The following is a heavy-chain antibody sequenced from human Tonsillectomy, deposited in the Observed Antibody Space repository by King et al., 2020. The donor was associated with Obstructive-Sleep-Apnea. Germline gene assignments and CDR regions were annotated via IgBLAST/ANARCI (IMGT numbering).Heavy chain of an antibody. J-gene: IGHJ3*02. D-gene: IGHD3-3*01. Sequence: QLVQSGGGLIQPGRSLRLSCTASGFTFGDYAITWFRQAPGKGLEWVGFIRSKVYGGTTEYAASVKGRFTISRDDSKSIAYLQMNNLKIEDTAVYYCSRTGSGPDAFDIWGQGTMVTVSS. V-gene: IGHV3-49*03. CDR2: IRSKVYGGTT. CDR1: GFTFGDYA. CDR3: SRTGSGPDAFDI.